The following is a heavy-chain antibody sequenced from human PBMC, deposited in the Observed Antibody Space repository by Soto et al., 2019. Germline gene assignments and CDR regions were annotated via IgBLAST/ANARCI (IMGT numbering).Heavy chain of an antibody. Sequence: QVQLQESGPGLVKPSETLSLTCTVSGGSISSYYWSWIRQPPGKGLEWIGYLHYSGSTNYNPSLKRRGTIAVDTSKNQFSLKRSSVTAADTAVYYCARVRFLEWFPRYYFGYWGQGTMVTVSS. V-gene: IGHV4-59*01. J-gene: IGHJ4*02. CDR3: ARVRFLEWFPRYYFGY. D-gene: IGHD3-3*01. CDR1: GGSISSYY. CDR2: LHYSGST.